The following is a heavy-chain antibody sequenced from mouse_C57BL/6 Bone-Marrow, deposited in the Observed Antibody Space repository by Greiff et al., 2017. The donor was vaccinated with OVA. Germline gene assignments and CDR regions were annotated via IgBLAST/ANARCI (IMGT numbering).Heavy chain of an antibody. D-gene: IGHD1-1*01. CDR3: AIVATPYWYFDV. CDR1: GFTFSDYG. V-gene: IGHV5-17*01. Sequence: DVMLVESGGGLVKPGGSLKLSCAASGFTFSDYGMHWVRQAPEKGLEWVAYISSGSSTIYYADTVKGRFTISRDNAKNTLFLQMTSLRSEDTAMYYCAIVATPYWYFDVWGTGTTVTVSS. J-gene: IGHJ1*03. CDR2: ISSGSSTI.